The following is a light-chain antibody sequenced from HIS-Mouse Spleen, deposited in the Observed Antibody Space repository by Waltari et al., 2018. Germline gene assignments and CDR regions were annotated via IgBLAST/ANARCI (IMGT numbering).Light chain of an antibody. V-gene: IGLV3-21*03. Sequence: SYVLTQPPSGSVAPGKTARITCGGNNTGSKSVHWYQQKPGQAPVLVVYDDSDRPSGIPEGFSGSNSGNTATLTISRVEAGDEADYYCQVWDSSSDHVVFGGGTKLTVL. CDR3: QVWDSSSDHVV. CDR1: NTGSKS. J-gene: IGLJ2*01. CDR2: DDS.